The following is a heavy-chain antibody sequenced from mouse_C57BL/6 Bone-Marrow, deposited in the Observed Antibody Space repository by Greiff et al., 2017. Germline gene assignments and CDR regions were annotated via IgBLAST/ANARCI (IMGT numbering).Heavy chain of an antibody. CDR1: GYTFTSYD. Sequence: QVQLQQSGPELVKPGASVKLSCKASGYTFTSYDINWVKQRPGQGLEWIGWIYPRDGSTKYNEKFKGKATLTVDTSSSTAYMELHSLTSEDSAVYLCARDYGSSYWDFDVWGTGTTVTVSS. J-gene: IGHJ1*03. CDR3: ARDYGSSYWDFDV. D-gene: IGHD1-1*01. V-gene: IGHV1-85*01. CDR2: IYPRDGST.